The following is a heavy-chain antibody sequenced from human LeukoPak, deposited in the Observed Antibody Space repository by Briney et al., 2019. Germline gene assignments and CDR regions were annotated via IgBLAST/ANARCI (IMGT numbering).Heavy chain of an antibody. CDR2: INPKSGGT. CDR3: ARETMMEGKYSDH. D-gene: IGHD3-22*01. CDR1: GYTFTDYH. J-gene: IGHJ4*02. V-gene: IGHV1-2*06. Sequence: ASVKVSCKASGYTFTDYHIHWVRQVPGQGLEWMGRINPKSGGTDYSQSFQGRVTMTSDTSISAAYLELSRLKPDDTAIYYCARETMMEGKYSDHWGQGTLVTVSS.